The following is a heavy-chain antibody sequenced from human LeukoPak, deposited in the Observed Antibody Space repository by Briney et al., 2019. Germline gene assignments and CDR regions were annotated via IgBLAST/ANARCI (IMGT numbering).Heavy chain of an antibody. V-gene: IGHV3-7*01. CDR1: GFLFSRYW. CDR3: ARDSFETDIDY. CDR2: IKEYGSEK. Sequence: PGGSLRLSCAASGFLFSRYWMSWVRQAPGKGLEWVANIKEYGSEKYYVESMKGRFTISRDNVKNSLYLQINSLRAEDTAVYYCARDSFETDIDYWGQGTLVTVPS. J-gene: IGHJ4*02. D-gene: IGHD1-14*01.